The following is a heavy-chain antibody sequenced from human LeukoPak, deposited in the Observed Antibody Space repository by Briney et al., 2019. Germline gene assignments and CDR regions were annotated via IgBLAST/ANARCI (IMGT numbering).Heavy chain of an antibody. V-gene: IGHV4-4*07. Sequence: SETLSLTCTVSGGSISSYYWSWIRQPAGKGLEWIGRIYTSGSTNYNPSLKSRVTMSVDTSKNQFSLKLSSVTAAHTAVYYCARAGGLLWFGEGPDWFDPWGQGTLVTVSS. CDR1: GGSISSYY. CDR2: IYTSGST. CDR3: ARAGGLLWFGEGPDWFDP. D-gene: IGHD3-10*01. J-gene: IGHJ5*02.